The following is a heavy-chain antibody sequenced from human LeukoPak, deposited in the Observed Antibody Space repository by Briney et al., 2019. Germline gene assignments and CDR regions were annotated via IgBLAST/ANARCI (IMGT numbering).Heavy chain of an antibody. J-gene: IGHJ4*02. Sequence: PGGSLRLSCAASGFSFTAYSMSWVRQAPGRGLEWISYIGPGGDIYYADSVTGRFTVSRDIAKNSLYLQMNGLRVEDTAVYYCARRFDSWGQGTLVTVSS. V-gene: IGHV3-48*01. CDR3: ARRFDS. CDR2: IGPGGDI. CDR1: GFSFTAYS.